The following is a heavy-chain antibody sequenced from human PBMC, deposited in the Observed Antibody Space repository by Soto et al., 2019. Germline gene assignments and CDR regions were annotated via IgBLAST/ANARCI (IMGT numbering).Heavy chain of an antibody. CDR3: VRTSLVLAAATREDY. Sequence: EVQLVESGGGLVQPGESLRLSCAASGFTFSSYWMHWVRQAPGQGLVWVSRINRDGSSTSYAGSVEGRFTISRDNAKNTLYLQMNRLRAEDTGVYYCVRTSLVLAAATREDYWGQGTLVTVSS. V-gene: IGHV3-74*01. J-gene: IGHJ4*02. CDR1: GFTFSSYW. CDR2: INRDGSST. D-gene: IGHD2-15*01.